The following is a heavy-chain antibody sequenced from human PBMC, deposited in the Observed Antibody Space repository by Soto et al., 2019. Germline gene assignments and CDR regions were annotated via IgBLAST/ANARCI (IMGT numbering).Heavy chain of an antibody. D-gene: IGHD3-3*01. CDR3: ARGRYDFWSGPYPSYYYGMDV. V-gene: IGHV6-1*01. CDR1: GDSVSSNSAA. CDR2: TYYRSKWYN. J-gene: IGHJ6*02. Sequence: SQTLSLTCAISGDSVSSNSAAWNWIRQSPSRGLEWLGRTYYRSKWYNDYAVSVKSRITINPDTSKNQFSLQLNSVTPEDTAVYYCARGRYDFWSGPYPSYYYGMDVWGQGTTVTVSS.